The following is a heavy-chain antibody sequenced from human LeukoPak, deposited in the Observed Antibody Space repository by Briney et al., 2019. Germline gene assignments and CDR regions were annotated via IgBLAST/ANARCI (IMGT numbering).Heavy chain of an antibody. CDR2: FYYSGST. Sequence: SQTLSLTCTVSGGSISSGDYYWSWIRQPPGKGLEWIGYFYYSGSTYYNPSLKSRVTISVDTSKNQFSLKLSSVTAADTAVYYCARDRSDFWSGYRRFDYWGQGTLVTASS. CDR1: GGSISSGDYY. V-gene: IGHV4-30-4*08. J-gene: IGHJ4*02. CDR3: ARDRSDFWSGYRRFDY. D-gene: IGHD3-3*01.